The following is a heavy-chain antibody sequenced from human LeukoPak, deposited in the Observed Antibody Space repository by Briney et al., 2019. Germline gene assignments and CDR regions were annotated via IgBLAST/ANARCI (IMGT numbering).Heavy chain of an antibody. CDR3: ARYCGGDCYGMDV. CDR1: GFTFSSYW. D-gene: IGHD2-21*01. CDR2: IKQDGSEK. Sequence: GGSLRLSCADSGFTFSSYWVSWVRQAPGKGLEWVANIKQDGSEKDYVDSVKGRFTISRDNAKNSLYLQMNSLRAEDTAVYYCARYCGGDCYGMDVWGQGTTVTVSS. J-gene: IGHJ6*02. V-gene: IGHV3-7*01.